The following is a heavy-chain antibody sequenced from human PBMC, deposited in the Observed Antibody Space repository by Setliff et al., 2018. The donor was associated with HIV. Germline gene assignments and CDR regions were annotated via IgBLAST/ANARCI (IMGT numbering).Heavy chain of an antibody. CDR1: GGSISGGVHY. V-gene: IGHV4-31*03. CDR3: ARESMLRGLRHAVDI. CDR2: IHYSGST. J-gene: IGHJ3*02. D-gene: IGHD3-10*01. Sequence: SETLSLTCTVSGGSISGGVHYWSWIRQHPGKGLEWIGYIHYSGSTYYNPSLKSRVTISLDTSKNHFSLNLSSVTAADTAVYYCARESMLRGLRHAVDIWGQGTMVTVSS.